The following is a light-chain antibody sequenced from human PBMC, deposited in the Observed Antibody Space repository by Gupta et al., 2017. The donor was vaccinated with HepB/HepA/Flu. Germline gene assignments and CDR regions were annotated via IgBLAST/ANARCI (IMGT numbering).Light chain of an antibody. CDR1: SSNVGGYNY. CDR3: CSYAGSSTYV. Sequence: QSALTQPRSVSGSPGQSVAVSCTGSSSNVGGYNYVFWYQHHPGKAPKLIIYDVNKRPSGVPDRFSGSKSGNTASLTISGLQAEDESDYYCCSYAGSSTYVFGTGTTVTVL. CDR2: DVN. J-gene: IGLJ1*01. V-gene: IGLV2-11*01.